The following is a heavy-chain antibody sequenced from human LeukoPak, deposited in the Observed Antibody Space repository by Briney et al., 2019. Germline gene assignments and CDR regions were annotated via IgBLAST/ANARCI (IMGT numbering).Heavy chain of an antibody. CDR3: ARVPPTYYGGNSGYYYYYMDV. D-gene: IGHD4-23*01. V-gene: IGHV1-69*05. CDR1: GGTFSSYA. CDR2: IIPIFGTA. Sequence: SSVKVSCKASGGTFSSYAVSWVRQAPGQGLEWMGGIIPIFGTANYAQKFQGRVTITTDESTSTAYMEPSSLRSEDTAVYYCARVPPTYYGGNSGYYYYYMDVWGKGTTVTVSS. J-gene: IGHJ6*03.